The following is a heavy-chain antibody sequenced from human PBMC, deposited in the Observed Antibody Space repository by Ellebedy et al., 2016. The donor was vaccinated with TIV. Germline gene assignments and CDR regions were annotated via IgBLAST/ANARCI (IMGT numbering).Heavy chain of an antibody. CDR3: ARAEFGRYGYFVY. CDR2: IDGDGNTA. Sequence: GESLKISCAASGFTFSDYWMHWVRQAPGKGLVWVSRIDGDGNTATFADSVKGRFTISRDNVKNTVHLQMNSLTAEYTAVYYCARAEFGRYGYFVYWGQGTLVSFSS. J-gene: IGHJ4*02. V-gene: IGHV3-74*01. D-gene: IGHD1-26*01. CDR1: GFTFSDYW.